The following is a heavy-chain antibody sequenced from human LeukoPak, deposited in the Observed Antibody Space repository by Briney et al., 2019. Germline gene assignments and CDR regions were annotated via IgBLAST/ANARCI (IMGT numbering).Heavy chain of an antibody. CDR1: GFTFSSYE. V-gene: IGHV3-48*03. CDR2: ISRSATTI. CDR3: AKGRGESPTPAYNWFDP. D-gene: IGHD3-10*01. Sequence: GGSLRLSCAASGFTFSSYEMNWVRQAPGKGLEWVSSISRSATTIYYADSVKGRFTISRDNAKNSLYLQMNSLRAEDTAVYYCAKGRGESPTPAYNWFDPWGQGTLVTVSS. J-gene: IGHJ5*02.